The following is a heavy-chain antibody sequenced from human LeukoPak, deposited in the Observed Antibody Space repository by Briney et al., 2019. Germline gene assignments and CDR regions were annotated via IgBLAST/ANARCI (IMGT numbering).Heavy chain of an antibody. J-gene: IGHJ5*02. V-gene: IGHV1-46*01. CDR3: ARVQLYYYDSSGYYSWFDP. CDR2: INPSGGST. Sequence: ASVKVSCKASGYTFTSYYMHWVRQAPGQGLEWMGIINPSGGSTSYAQKFQGRVTMTRDMSTSTVYMELSSLRSDDTAVYYCARVQLYYYDSSGYYSWFDPWGQGTLVTVSS. CDR1: GYTFTSYY. D-gene: IGHD3-22*01.